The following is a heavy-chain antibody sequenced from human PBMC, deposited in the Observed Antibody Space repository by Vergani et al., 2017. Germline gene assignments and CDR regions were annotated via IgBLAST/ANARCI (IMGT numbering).Heavy chain of an antibody. CDR1: GFTFSNSA. Sequence: EVHLLESGGGQVEAGGSLRLSCVASGFTFSNSAMSWVRQTSGKGLGWVSAISGHGDRTYYADSVKGRFTISRDNSKNTVYLQMNSLKAEDRATYYCAREERSNTSPFVGDWGQGNLVTV. J-gene: IGHJ4*02. D-gene: IGHD2/OR15-2a*01. V-gene: IGHV3-23*01. CDR2: ISGHGDRT. CDR3: AREERSNTSPFVGD.